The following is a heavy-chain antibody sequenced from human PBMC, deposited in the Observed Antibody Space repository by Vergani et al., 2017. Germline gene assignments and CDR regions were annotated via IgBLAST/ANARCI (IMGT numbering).Heavy chain of an antibody. J-gene: IGHJ3*02. CDR1: GYTFTSYY. D-gene: IGHD3-16*01. V-gene: IGHV1-46*01. CDR2: INPSGGST. CDR3: ARERGSDGAFDI. Sequence: QVQLVQSGAEVKKPGAPVKVSCKASGYTFTSYYMHWVRQAPGQGLEWMGIINPSGGSTSYAQKFQGRVTMTRDTSTSTVYMELSSLRSEDTAVYYCARERGSDGAFDIWGQGTMVTVSS.